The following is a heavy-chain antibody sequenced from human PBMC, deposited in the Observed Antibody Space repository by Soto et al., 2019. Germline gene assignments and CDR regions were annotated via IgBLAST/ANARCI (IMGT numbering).Heavy chain of an antibody. Sequence: QVQLVESGGGVVQPGRSLRLSCAASGFTFSSYAMHWVRQAPGKGLGWVAVISYDGSNKYYADSVKGRFTISRDNSKNTLYLQMNSLRAEDTAVYYCARAEGSGWYLDYWGQGTLVTVSS. CDR1: GFTFSSYA. V-gene: IGHV3-30-3*01. J-gene: IGHJ4*02. D-gene: IGHD6-19*01. CDR3: ARAEGSGWYLDY. CDR2: ISYDGSNK.